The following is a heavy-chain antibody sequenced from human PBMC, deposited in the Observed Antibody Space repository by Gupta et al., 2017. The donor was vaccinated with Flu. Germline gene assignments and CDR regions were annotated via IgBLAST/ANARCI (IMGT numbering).Heavy chain of an antibody. D-gene: IGHD5-18*01. CDR1: GFTFSSYA. CDR2: ITNTGDST. J-gene: IGHJ5*02. V-gene: IGHV3-23*01. Sequence: EEQLLEAGGGLVQPGGSLRLSCEVSGFTFSSYAMSWVRQAPDKGLEWVSSITNTGDSTYYPDSVRGRFTISRDNSKNTLFLQMHSLRADDTATYYCAQDRGVYSHVAWGQGTLVTVSS. CDR3: AQDRGVYSHVA.